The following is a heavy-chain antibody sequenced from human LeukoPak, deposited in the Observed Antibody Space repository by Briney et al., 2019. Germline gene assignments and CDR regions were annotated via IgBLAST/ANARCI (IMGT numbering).Heavy chain of an antibody. CDR2: VSAYNGNT. Sequence: ASVKVSCKASGYTFTSYGISWVRQAPGQGLEWMGWVSAYNGNTNYAQKLQGRVTMTTDTSTSTAYMELRSLRSDDTAVYYCARAGPESYDSSGYTPPPWFDPWGQGTLVTVSS. J-gene: IGHJ5*02. D-gene: IGHD3-22*01. V-gene: IGHV1-18*01. CDR1: GYTFTSYG. CDR3: ARAGPESYDSSGYTPPPWFDP.